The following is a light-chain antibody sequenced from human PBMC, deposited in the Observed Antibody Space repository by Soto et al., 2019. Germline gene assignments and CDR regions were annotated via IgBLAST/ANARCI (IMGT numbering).Light chain of an antibody. CDR2: GAS. V-gene: IGKV3-20*01. J-gene: IGKJ1*01. CDR3: QQYGRPPWT. Sequence: EIVLTQSPGTLSLAPGERATLCCRASQSFSSTSLAWYQQKPGQPPRLLIYGASSRATGIPDRFSVSGSGTDFTLTITRLEPEDFAVYYCQQYGRPPWTFGQGTKVDIK. CDR1: QSFSSTS.